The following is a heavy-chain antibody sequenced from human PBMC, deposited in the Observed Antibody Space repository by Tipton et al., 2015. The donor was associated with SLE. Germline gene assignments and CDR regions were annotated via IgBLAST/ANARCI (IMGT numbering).Heavy chain of an antibody. CDR3: ARERATAGYDI. V-gene: IGHV4-59*05. Sequence: TLSLTCTVSGGSISSYYWSWIRQPPGKGLEWIGSIYYSGNTYATPSLKSRVTISVDTSKNQFSLKLRSVTAADTAVYYCARERATAGYDIRGQGTMVTVSS. D-gene: IGHD1-26*01. J-gene: IGHJ3*02. CDR2: IYYSGNT. CDR1: GGSISSYY.